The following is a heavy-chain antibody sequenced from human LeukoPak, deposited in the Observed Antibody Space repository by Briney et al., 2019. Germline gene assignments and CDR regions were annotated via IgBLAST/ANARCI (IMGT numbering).Heavy chain of an antibody. D-gene: IGHD3-10*02. CDR2: ISGYNGNT. V-gene: IGHV1-18*01. Sequence: GASVKGSCKASGYTVNRSGINWVRQAPGQGLEWMGWISGYNGNTNYPQKFQGRVTMTTDTSTSTAYMEVRGLRSDDTAVYYCARSSATMLKSSDYWGQGTLVTVSS. CDR1: GYTVNRSG. CDR3: ARSSATMLKSSDY. J-gene: IGHJ4*02.